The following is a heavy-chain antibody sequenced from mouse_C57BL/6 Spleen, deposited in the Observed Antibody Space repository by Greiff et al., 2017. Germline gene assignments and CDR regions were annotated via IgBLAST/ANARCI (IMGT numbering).Heavy chain of an antibody. CDR1: GFTFTDYY. D-gene: IGHD2-4*01. J-gene: IGHJ1*03. Sequence: EVHLVESGGGLVQPGGSLSLSCAASGFTFTDYYMSWVRQPPGKALEWLGFIRNKANGYTTEYSASVKGRFTISRDNSQSILYLQMNALRAEDSATYYCAVMGDYDWYFDVWGTGTTVTVSS. V-gene: IGHV7-3*01. CDR3: AVMGDYDWYFDV. CDR2: IRNKANGYTT.